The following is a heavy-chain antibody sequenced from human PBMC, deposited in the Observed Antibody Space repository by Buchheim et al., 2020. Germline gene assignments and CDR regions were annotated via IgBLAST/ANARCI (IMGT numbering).Heavy chain of an antibody. CDR2: ISSSGSTI. CDR3: AREGYDILTDTYYFDY. CDR1: GFTFSSYE. D-gene: IGHD3-9*01. J-gene: IGHJ4*02. Sequence: EVQLVESGGGLVQPGGSLRLSCAASGFTFSSYEMNWVRQAPGKGLEWVSYISSSGSTIYYADSVKGRFTISRDNAKNSLYLQMNSLRAEDTAVYYCAREGYDILTDTYYFDYWGQGTL. V-gene: IGHV3-48*03.